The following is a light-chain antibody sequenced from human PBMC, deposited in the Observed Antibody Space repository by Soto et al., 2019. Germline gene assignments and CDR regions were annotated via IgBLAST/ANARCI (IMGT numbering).Light chain of an antibody. Sequence: DIVLTQSPGTLSLSPGERAILSCRARQSISTNLAWYQQKLGQAPRLLIYGASTRATGIPARFSGSGSGTDFTLTISRLEPEDFAVYYCQQYGSSPTFGQGTRWIT. CDR2: GAS. CDR3: QQYGSSPT. V-gene: IGKV3-20*01. CDR1: QSISTN. J-gene: IGKJ1*01.